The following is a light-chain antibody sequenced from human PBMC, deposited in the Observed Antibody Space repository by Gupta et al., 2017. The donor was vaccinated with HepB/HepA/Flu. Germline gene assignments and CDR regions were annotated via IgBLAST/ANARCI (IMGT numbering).Light chain of an antibody. CDR1: QSLVHSNGQTY. Sequence: DIVMTQSPVSLPVTPGEPASISCRSSQSLVHSNGQTYLDWYLQKPGQSPQLLIYLGSNRASGVPDRFSGSGSGTDFTLRISRVEAEDVGVYYSMQALQALTFGGGTKVEIK. V-gene: IGKV2-28*01. J-gene: IGKJ4*01. CDR2: LGS. CDR3: MQALQALT.